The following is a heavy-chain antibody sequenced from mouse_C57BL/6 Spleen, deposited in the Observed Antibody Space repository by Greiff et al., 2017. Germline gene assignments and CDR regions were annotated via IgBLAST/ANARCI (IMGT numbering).Heavy chain of an antibody. CDR3: ERRGENYDGYYVAMDY. V-gene: IGHV1-50*01. Sequence: QVQLQQPGAELVKPGASVKLSCKASGYTFTSYWMQWVKQRPGQGLEWIGEIDPSDSYTNYNQKFKGKAILTVETSSSTAYMQLSSLTSEDSAVYYCERRGENYDGYYVAMDYWGQGTSVTVSS. J-gene: IGHJ4*01. CDR1: GYTFTSYW. D-gene: IGHD2-3*01. CDR2: IDPSDSYT.